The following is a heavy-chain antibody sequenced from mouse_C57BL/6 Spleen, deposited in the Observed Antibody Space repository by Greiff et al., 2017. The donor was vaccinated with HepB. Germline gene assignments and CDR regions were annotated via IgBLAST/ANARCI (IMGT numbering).Heavy chain of an antibody. J-gene: IGHJ4*01. CDR3: ARPRATVVADYYAMDY. D-gene: IGHD1-1*01. CDR1: GIDFSRYW. Sequence: EVKLQESGGGLVQPGGSLKLSCAASGIDFSRYWMSWVRRAPGKGLEWIGEINPDSSTINYAPSLKDKFIISRDNAKNTLYLQMSKVRSEDTALYYWARPRATVVADYYAMDYWGQGTSVTVSS. CDR2: INPDSSTI. V-gene: IGHV4-1*01.